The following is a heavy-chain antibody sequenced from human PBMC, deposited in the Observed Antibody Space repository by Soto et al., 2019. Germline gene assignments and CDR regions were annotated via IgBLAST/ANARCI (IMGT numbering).Heavy chain of an antibody. D-gene: IGHD3-22*01. Sequence: ASVKVSCKASGYTFTSYGISWVRQAPGQGLEWMGWISAYNGNTNYAQKLQGRVTMTTDTSTSTAYMELRSLRSDDTAVYYGARLNYYDSSGYRSAFDIWGQGTMVTVSS. J-gene: IGHJ3*02. CDR1: GYTFTSYG. CDR2: ISAYNGNT. CDR3: ARLNYYDSSGYRSAFDI. V-gene: IGHV1-18*01.